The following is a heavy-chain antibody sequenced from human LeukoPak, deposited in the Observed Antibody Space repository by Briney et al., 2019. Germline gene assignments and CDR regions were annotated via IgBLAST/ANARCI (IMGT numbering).Heavy chain of an antibody. CDR1: GFAFSSYD. CDR2: IGTAGDT. V-gene: IGHV3-13*01. Sequence: GGSLRLSCAASGFAFSSYDMHCVRQATGKGLEWVSAIGTAGDTYYPGSVKGRFTISRENAKNSLYLQMNSLRAEDTAVYYCARDSLYDSSGQDAFGIWGQGTMVTVSS. D-gene: IGHD3-22*01. CDR3: ARDSLYDSSGQDAFGI. J-gene: IGHJ3*02.